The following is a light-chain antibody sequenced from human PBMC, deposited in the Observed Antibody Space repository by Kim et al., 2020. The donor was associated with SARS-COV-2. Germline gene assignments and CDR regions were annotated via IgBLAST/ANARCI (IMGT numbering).Light chain of an antibody. J-gene: IGKJ4*01. CDR1: QGISNY. CDR2: AAS. Sequence: PSVGAPVPLPCRASQGISNYLALSPQKPGKVPQLLLYAASALQSGVPSRFSGSGSGTDFTLTISSLQPEDVATYYCQKYNSAPLTFGGGTKVDIK. V-gene: IGKV1-27*01. CDR3: QKYNSAPLT.